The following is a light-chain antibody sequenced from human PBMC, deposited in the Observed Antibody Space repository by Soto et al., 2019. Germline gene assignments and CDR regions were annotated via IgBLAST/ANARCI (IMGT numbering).Light chain of an antibody. CDR3: QQYGGSPRT. CDR1: ESVSSNY. J-gene: IGKJ1*01. V-gene: IGKV3-20*01. CDR2: GAS. Sequence: EIVLTQSRGTLSLSPGERATLSCRASESVSSNYLAWYQQKPGQAPRLLIYGASTRATGVPDRFSGSGSGTDFTLSISRLEPEDFAVYYCQQYGGSPRTFGQGTKVEIK.